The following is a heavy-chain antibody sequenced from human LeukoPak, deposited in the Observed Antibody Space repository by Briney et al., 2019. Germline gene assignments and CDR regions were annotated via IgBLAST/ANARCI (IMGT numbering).Heavy chain of an antibody. J-gene: IGHJ4*02. CDR2: IYGSGVSI. Sequence: PGGSLRLSCVASGFTFEKYVMNWVRQAPGKGLEWLATIYGSGVSISYADSAKGRFTISRDNSNNTLYLQMNSLRVEDTAMYFCAKDLGWELPAEAYWGQGILVTVSS. V-gene: IGHV3-23*01. CDR3: AKDLGWELPAEAY. CDR1: GFTFEKYV. D-gene: IGHD1-26*01.